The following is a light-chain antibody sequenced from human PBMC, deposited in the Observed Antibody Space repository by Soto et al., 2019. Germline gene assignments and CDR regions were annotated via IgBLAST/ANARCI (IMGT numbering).Light chain of an antibody. J-gene: IGLJ2*01. Sequence: QSALTQPPSVSGSPGQSVTISCTGTSSDVAYYNRVSWYQQPPGTAPKLLIYEVSSRPSGVPDRFSGSKSGNTASLTISGLQAEDEADYYCSSYASSSTVIFGGGTKLTVL. V-gene: IGLV2-18*02. CDR3: SSYASSSTVI. CDR1: SSDVAYYNR. CDR2: EVS.